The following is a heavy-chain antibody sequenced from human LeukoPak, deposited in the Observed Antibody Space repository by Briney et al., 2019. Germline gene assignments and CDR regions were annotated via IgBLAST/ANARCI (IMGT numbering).Heavy chain of an antibody. Sequence: GGSLRLSCAASGFTFSSYAMSWVRQAPGKGLEWVSAISGSGGSTYYADSVKGRFTISRDNSKNTLYLQMNSLRAEDTAVYYCAKDRGRYDYVWGSHAKYYLDYWGQGTLVTVSS. CDR1: GFTFSSYA. V-gene: IGHV3-23*01. D-gene: IGHD3-16*01. CDR3: AKDRGRYDYVWGSHAKYYLDY. J-gene: IGHJ4*02. CDR2: ISGSGGST.